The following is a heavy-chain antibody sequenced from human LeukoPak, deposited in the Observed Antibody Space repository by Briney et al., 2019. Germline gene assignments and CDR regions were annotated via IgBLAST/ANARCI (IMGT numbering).Heavy chain of an antibody. J-gene: IGHJ3*02. CDR2: IYYSGST. V-gene: IGHV4-39*01. CDR3: ARLAVEYDAFDT. Sequence: GSLRLSCAASGFTFSSYSMNWVRQPPGKGLEWIGSIYYSGSTYYNPSLKSRVTISVDTSKNQFSLKLSSVTAADTAVYYCARLAVEYDAFDTWGQGAMVTVSS. D-gene: IGHD6-19*01. CDR1: GFTFSSYSMN.